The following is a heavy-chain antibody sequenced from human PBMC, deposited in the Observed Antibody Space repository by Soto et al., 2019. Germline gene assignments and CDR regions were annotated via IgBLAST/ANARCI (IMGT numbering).Heavy chain of an antibody. CDR2: ISSSSSYI. D-gene: IGHD3-10*01. J-gene: IGHJ3*02. Sequence: GGSXRLSCASSGLTFSSYSMNWVRQAPGKGLEWVSSISSSSSYIYYADSVKGRFTISRDNAKNSLYLQMNRLRDEDTAVYYCARATKVPKDAFDIWGQGTMVTVSS. CDR3: ARATKVPKDAFDI. V-gene: IGHV3-21*01. CDR1: GLTFSSYS.